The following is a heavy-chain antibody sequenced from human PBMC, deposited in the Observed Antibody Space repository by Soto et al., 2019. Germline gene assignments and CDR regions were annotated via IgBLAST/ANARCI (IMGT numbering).Heavy chain of an antibody. CDR1: GGAVSSGTYY. CDR3: TRGPPRVQWFAP. J-gene: IGHJ5*02. V-gene: IGHV4-61*01. CDR2: IYFTGST. Sequence: SETLSLTCTVSGGAVSSGTYYWSWIRQPPGKGLEWIGHIYFTGSTNYNPSLKSRVTMSLDTSRNQFSLKLSSVTAADTAVYYCTRGPPRVQWFAPWGPGPMVTV.